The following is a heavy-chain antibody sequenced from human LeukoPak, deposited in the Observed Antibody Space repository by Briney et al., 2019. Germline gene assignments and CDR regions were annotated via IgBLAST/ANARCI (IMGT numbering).Heavy chain of an antibody. Sequence: GGSLRLSCAASGFTVSLSYMNWFRQAPGEGLEWVSVIYSGGGTYYAESVKGRFTISRDHSKNTLFLQMSSLKAEDTAVYYCARRMSTSWASDYWGQGTLVTVSS. D-gene: IGHD6-13*01. V-gene: IGHV3-53*01. CDR3: ARRMSTSWASDY. J-gene: IGHJ4*02. CDR1: GFTVSLSY. CDR2: IYSGGGT.